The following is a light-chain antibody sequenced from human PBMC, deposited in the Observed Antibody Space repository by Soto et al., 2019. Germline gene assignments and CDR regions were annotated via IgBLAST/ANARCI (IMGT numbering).Light chain of an antibody. J-gene: IGKJ1*01. CDR1: QSISNW. CDR2: DAS. V-gene: IGKV1-5*01. CDR3: QQYKSYSRT. Sequence: DIQMTQSPSTLSASVGDRVTITCRASQSISNWLAWYQQKPGKAPKLLIYDASSLEGGVPSRFSGSGSGTEFTLTISGLQPDDFATYYCQQYKSYSRTFGQGTKVESK.